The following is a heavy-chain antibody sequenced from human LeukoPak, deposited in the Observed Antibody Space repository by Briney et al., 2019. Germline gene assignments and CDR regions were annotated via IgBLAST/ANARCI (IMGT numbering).Heavy chain of an antibody. D-gene: IGHD5-24*01. J-gene: IGHJ5*02. CDR3: ACPQLRSTWFHH. CDR1: GYSFTSYW. Sequence: GESLKISWKGIGYSFTSYWIGWVRQMPGKGMEGMGVTYTSPSTIRYHPSFDAQVVISANKSICPAYLQWVSAKASDNAMSYCACPQLRSTWFHHWGQGTLVTVTS. CDR2: TYTSPSTI. V-gene: IGHV5-51*01.